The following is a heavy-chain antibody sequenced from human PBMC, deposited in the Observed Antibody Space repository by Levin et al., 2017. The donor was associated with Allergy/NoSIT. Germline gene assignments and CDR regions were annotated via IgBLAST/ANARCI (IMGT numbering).Heavy chain of an antibody. V-gene: IGHV6-1*01. CDR3: ARTESGYIDY. CDR2: TYYRSKWYS. J-gene: IGHJ4*03. CDR1: GGSVSSNSGA. Sequence: SETLSLTSAISGGSVSSNSGAWNWIRQSPSRGLEWLGRTYYRSKWYSTYAVSVKGRITINPDTSKNQFSLQLNSVTPEDTAVYYCARTESGYIDYWGQGTLVTVST.